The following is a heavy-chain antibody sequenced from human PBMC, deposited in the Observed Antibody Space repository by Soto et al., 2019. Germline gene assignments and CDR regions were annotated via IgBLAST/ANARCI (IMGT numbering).Heavy chain of an antibody. V-gene: IGHV4-39*01. D-gene: IGHD6-13*01. CDR3: ARHSAAAGTGEDY. CDR2: IYYSGST. Sequence: SETLSLTCAVSSGSISSSNWWSWIRQPPGKGLEWIGSIYYSGSTYYNPSLKSRVTISVDTSKNQFSLKLSSVTAADTAVYYCARHSAAAGTGEDYWGQGTLVTVSS. CDR1: SGSISSSNW. J-gene: IGHJ4*02.